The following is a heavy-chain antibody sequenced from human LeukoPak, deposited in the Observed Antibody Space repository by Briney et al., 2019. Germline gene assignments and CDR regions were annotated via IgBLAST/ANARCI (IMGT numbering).Heavy chain of an antibody. D-gene: IGHD2-2*01. CDR3: AHGKVEVVPFDY. CDR1: EFSLSTGGVH. CDR2: IYWDDDK. V-gene: IGHV2-5*02. Sequence: SGPTLSHTTQTLTLTCTFSEFSLSTGGVHVAWIRQPPGKALEWPALIYWDDDKRYNPSLRSRLSITKDTSKNQVVLTMANMDHVDSGTYSCAHGKVEVVPFDYWGQGTVATVSS. J-gene: IGHJ4*02.